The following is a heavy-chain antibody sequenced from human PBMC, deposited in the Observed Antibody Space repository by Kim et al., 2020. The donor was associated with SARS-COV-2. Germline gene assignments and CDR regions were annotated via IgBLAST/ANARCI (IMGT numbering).Heavy chain of an antibody. CDR3: ARDPSIAVAGMVAAFFDY. Sequence: SETLSLTCTVSGGSISSSSYYWGWIRQPPGKGLEWIGSIYYSGSTYYNPSLKSRVTISVDTSKNQFSLKLSSVTAADTAVYYCARDPSIAVAGMVAAFFDYRGQGTLVTVSS. CDR1: GGSISSSSYY. V-gene: IGHV4-39*07. J-gene: IGHJ4*02. D-gene: IGHD6-19*01. CDR2: IYYSGST.